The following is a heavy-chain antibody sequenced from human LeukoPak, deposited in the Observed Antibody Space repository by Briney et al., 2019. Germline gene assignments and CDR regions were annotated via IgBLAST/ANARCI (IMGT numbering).Heavy chain of an antibody. CDR2: IIPIFGTA. J-gene: IGHJ5*02. D-gene: IGHD3-3*01. V-gene: IGHV1-69*01. Sequence: SVKVSCKASGGTFSSYAISWVRQAPGQGLEWMGGIIPIFGTASYAQKFQGRVTITADESTSTAYMELSSLRSEDTAVYYCARDLIRFFGVVIIPGWFDPWGQGTLVTVSS. CDR1: GGTFSSYA. CDR3: ARDLIRFFGVVIIPGWFDP.